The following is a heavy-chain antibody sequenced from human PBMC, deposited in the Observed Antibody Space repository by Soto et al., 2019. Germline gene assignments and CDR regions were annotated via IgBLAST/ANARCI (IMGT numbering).Heavy chain of an antibody. Sequence: SATLSLTSIVSGGSISPHYWSWIRQPPGKGLEWIGYIHYTANTDYSPSLNSRASMSVDTSEHQISLKLTSVTAADTAVYYCAREATVFCVSSTCFGNTWFDPWGKGTLVTVSS. CDR2: IHYTANT. CDR3: AREATVFCVSSTCFGNTWFDP. D-gene: IGHD2-2*01. CDR1: GGSISPHY. J-gene: IGHJ5*02. V-gene: IGHV4-59*11.